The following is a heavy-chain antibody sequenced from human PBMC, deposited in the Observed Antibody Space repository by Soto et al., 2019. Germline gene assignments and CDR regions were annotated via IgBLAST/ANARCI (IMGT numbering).Heavy chain of an antibody. V-gene: IGHV1-3*01. Sequence: QVPLVQSGAEVKKPGASVKVSCKASGYTFTSYAMHWVRQAPGQRLEWMGWINAGNGNTKYSQKFQGRVTITRDTSASTAYMELSSLRSEDTAVYYCASATYGSGSYYTDLDYYYYMDVWGKGTTVTVSS. CDR3: ASATYGSGSYYTDLDYYYYMDV. CDR1: GYTFTSYA. D-gene: IGHD3-10*01. CDR2: INAGNGNT. J-gene: IGHJ6*03.